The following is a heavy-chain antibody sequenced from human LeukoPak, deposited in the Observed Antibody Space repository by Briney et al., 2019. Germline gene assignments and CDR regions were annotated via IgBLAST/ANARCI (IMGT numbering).Heavy chain of an antibody. CDR2: INGNGAST. CDR1: GFTFNTHA. D-gene: IGHD5-18*01. CDR3: ARDQGYSYYYLDY. Sequence: PGGSLRLSCAAPGFTFNTHAMSWVRQAPGKGLEWVSGINGNGASTYYSDSVKGRFTISRDNSKNTLYLQMRSLRAEDTAVYYCARDQGYSYYYLDYWGQGALVTVSS. V-gene: IGHV3-23*01. J-gene: IGHJ4*02.